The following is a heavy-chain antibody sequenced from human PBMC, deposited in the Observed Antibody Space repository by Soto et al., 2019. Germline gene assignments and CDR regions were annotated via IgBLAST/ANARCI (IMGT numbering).Heavy chain of an antibody. V-gene: IGHV3-30-3*01. D-gene: IGHD6-13*01. Sequence: GSLRLSCAASGFTFSSYAMHWVRQAPGKGLEWVAVISYDGSNKYYADSVKGRFTISRDNSKNTLYLQMNSLRAEDTAVYYCARRPVTAATDYWGQGTLVTVSS. J-gene: IGHJ4*02. CDR3: ARRPVTAATDY. CDR2: ISYDGSNK. CDR1: GFTFSSYA.